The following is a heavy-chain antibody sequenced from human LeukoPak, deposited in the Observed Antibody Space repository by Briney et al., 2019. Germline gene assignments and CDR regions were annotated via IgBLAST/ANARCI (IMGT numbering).Heavy chain of an antibody. V-gene: IGHV4-39*01. Sequence: SETLSLTCTVSGGSISSGSYYWSWIRRPPGKGLEWIGEINHSGSTNYNPSLKSRVTISVDTSKNQFSLKLSSVTAADTAVYYCARHGYYDFWSGLKQDVWGQGTLVTVSS. J-gene: IGHJ4*02. CDR2: INHSGST. D-gene: IGHD3-3*01. CDR3: ARHGYYDFWSGLKQDV. CDR1: GGSISSGSYY.